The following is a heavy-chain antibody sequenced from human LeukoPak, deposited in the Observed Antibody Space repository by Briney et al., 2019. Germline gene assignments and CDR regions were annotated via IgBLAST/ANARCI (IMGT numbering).Heavy chain of an antibody. CDR1: GFTFSSYA. CDR2: ISSNGGST. Sequence: GGSLRLSCAASGFTFSSYAMHWVRQAPGKGLEYVSAISSNGGSTYYANSVKGRFTISRDNSKNTLYLQMGSLRAEDMAVYYCARGYGDYAELFDYWGQGTLVTVSS. D-gene: IGHD4-17*01. J-gene: IGHJ4*02. V-gene: IGHV3-64*01. CDR3: ARGYGDYAELFDY.